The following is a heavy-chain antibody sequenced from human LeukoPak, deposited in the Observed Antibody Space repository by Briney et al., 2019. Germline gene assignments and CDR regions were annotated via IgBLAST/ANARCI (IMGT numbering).Heavy chain of an antibody. D-gene: IGHD3-22*01. CDR3: ARSSYSSGLS. CDR2: INTSGGST. CDR1: GFTFRNYG. V-gene: IGHV3-23*01. J-gene: IGHJ4*02. Sequence: GGSLRLACAASGFTFRNYGVTWVRQAPGKGLEWVSDINTSGGSTYYADSVKGRFTISRDNSKNTLYLQMNSLRAEDTAVYYCARSSYSSGLSWGQGTLVTVSS.